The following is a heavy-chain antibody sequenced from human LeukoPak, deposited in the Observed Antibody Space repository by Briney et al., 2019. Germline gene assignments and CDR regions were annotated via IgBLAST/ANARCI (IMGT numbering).Heavy chain of an antibody. CDR1: GFTLSNYW. Sequence: GGSLRLSCAASGFTLSNYWVTWIRQAPGKGLEWVANIKQDGSQKFYVDSVKGRFTISRDNAKNSLYLQMNSLRAEDTAVYYCARLWQTNYGDCLDHWGQGTLVTVTS. CDR2: IKQDGSQK. J-gene: IGHJ4*02. D-gene: IGHD4-17*01. V-gene: IGHV3-7*01. CDR3: ARLWQTNYGDCLDH.